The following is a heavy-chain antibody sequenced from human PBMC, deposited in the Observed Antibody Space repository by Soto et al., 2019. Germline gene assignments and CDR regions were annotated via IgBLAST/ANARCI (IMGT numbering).Heavy chain of an antibody. D-gene: IGHD2-21*01. CDR2: VSDNGGSRGGT. CDR3: ARAKAVVIAALDI. CDR1: GFMFNNSA. J-gene: IGHJ3*02. V-gene: IGHV3-23*01. Sequence: EVELLESGGGLVQPGGPLRLSCKASGFMFNNSAMTWVRQAPGQGLQWVASVSDNGGSRGGTYYADYVKGRFTISRDNSKNTLYLQLDSLTGADTAVYYCARAKAVVIAALDIWGQGKMVTVSS.